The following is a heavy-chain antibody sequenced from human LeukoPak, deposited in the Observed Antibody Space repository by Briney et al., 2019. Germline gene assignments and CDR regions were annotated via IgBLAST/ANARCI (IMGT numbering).Heavy chain of an antibody. CDR3: AREYSRYSGTYYDY. CDR2: SNPNSGGT. J-gene: IGHJ4*02. D-gene: IGHD5-12*01. Sequence: SVKVSCKASGYTFTGHFIHWVRQAPGQGLEWMGWSNPNSGGTNYAQKFQGRVTMTRDTSISTAYMELSRVISDDTAVYYCAREYSRYSGTYYDYWGQGTLVTVSS. V-gene: IGHV1-2*02. CDR1: GYTFTGHF.